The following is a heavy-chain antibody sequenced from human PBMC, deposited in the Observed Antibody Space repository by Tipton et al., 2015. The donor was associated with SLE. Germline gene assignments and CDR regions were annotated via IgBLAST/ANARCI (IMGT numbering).Heavy chain of an antibody. Sequence: TLSLTCTVSGASISSSDYYWSWIRQAPGMGLEWIGAMYNTVSADYNASLKSRVTISVDKSKNQFSLKLSSVTAADTAVYYCARLGTEWAYVDVWGKGTTVTVSS. CDR1: GASISSSDYY. CDR3: ARLGTEWAYVDV. V-gene: IGHV4-30-4*01. CDR2: MYNTVSA. D-gene: IGHD1-14*01. J-gene: IGHJ6*04.